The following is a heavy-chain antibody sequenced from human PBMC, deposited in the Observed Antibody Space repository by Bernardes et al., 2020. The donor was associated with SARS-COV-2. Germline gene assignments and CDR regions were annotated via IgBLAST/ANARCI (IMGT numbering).Heavy chain of an antibody. J-gene: IGHJ4*02. Sequence: SETLSLTCTVSGGSISTSSSWWAWIRQPPGKGLEWIGSVYSSGTTYYNPSLKNRVAIFVDTSKNQFSLSLSSVTATDTAVFYCARRGGAGRSFDYWGQGAQLTVSA. D-gene: IGHD3-10*01. CDR3: ARRGGAGRSFDY. V-gene: IGHV4-39*01. CDR2: VYSSGTT. CDR1: GGSISTSSSW.